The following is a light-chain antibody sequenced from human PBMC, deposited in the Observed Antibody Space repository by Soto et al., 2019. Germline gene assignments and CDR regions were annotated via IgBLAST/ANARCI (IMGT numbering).Light chain of an antibody. J-gene: IGKJ4*02. CDR2: DAS. CDR3: QKRSSWHLT. CDR1: QNISNY. Sequence: LLCTPSQANLSSSPGKSAPLSCRASQNISNYLIWYQQKPGQAPRILIFDASNRATGIPARFSGSGSGTDFTLTIRSLEPEDFAVYFCQKRSSWHLTFGGGTKVDI. V-gene: IGKV3-11*01.